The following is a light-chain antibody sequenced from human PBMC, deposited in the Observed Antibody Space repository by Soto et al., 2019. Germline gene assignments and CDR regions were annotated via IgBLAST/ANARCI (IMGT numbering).Light chain of an antibody. CDR1: SSDVGCSDY. V-gene: IGLV2-11*01. CDR3: CSFAGSYSYV. Sequence: SALSHPRSVSSSPGQSVTISCTGTSSDVGCSDYVSWYQQHPGKAPKLIVYDVTERPSGVPDRFSGSKSGNTASLTISGLQAEDEADYSCCSFAGSYSYVFGTGTKVTVL. J-gene: IGLJ1*01. CDR2: DVT.